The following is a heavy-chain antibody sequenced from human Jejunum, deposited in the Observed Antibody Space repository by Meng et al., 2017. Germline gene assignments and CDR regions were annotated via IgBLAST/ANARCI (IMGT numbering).Heavy chain of an antibody. Sequence: VEVGGGVVQPWRSLGISCTAFGFTFRSFAMQWVRQAPGKGLEWVAVISYDGSNNYYADSVMGRFTISRDNSKNTLYLEMNSLRPEDTAVYYCVYGPDYWGQGTLVTVSS. J-gene: IGHJ4*02. CDR1: GFTFRSFA. V-gene: IGHV3-30*01. D-gene: IGHD2/OR15-2a*01. CDR2: ISYDGSNN. CDR3: VYGPDY.